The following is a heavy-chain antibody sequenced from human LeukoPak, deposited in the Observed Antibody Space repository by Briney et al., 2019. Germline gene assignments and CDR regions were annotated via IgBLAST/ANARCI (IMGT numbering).Heavy chain of an antibody. CDR2: IRARGGTA. D-gene: IGHD3-3*02. J-gene: IGHJ4*02. CDR1: GFXISSHA. Sequence: GGSLRLSCAASGFXISSHASSWVLHAPGKRLEWVSVIRARGGTANYADSVKGRFTVSRDNSKNTLYLEVNSLRADDTAVYYCAKDAFDGWGQGTLVTVSS. V-gene: IGHV3-23*01. CDR3: AKDAFDG.